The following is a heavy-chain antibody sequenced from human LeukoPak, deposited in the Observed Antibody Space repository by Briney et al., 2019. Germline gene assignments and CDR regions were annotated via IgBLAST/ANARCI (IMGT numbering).Heavy chain of an antibody. J-gene: IGHJ4*02. Sequence: PGESLRLSCAASGITFSRFWMSWVRQAPGKGLQWVANIKQDGSAKPYVDSVKGRFTISRDNAKNSLFLQMNSLRAEHTAVYYCARDNGWSADFWGQGTLVTVSS. V-gene: IGHV3-7*03. CDR3: ARDNGWSADF. CDR1: GITFSRFW. D-gene: IGHD2-15*01. CDR2: IKQDGSAK.